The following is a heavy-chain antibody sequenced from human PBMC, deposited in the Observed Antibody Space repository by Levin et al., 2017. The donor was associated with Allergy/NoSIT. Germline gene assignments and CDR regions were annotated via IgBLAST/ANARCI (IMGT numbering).Heavy chain of an antibody. J-gene: IGHJ6*02. CDR3: VKGFGATVPSGMDV. CDR2: IDWNSGKI. D-gene: IGHD1-26*01. Sequence: SLKISCAASGFTFDDYAMHWVRQAPGKGLEWVSIIDWNSGKIDYADSVKGRFTISRDNAKNSVHLQMNSLIAEDTALYYCVKGFGATVPSGMDVWGPGTTVIVSS. V-gene: IGHV3-9*01. CDR1: GFTFDDYA.